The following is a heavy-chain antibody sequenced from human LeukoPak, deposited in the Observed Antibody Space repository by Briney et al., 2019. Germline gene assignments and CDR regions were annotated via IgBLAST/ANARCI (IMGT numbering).Heavy chain of an antibody. D-gene: IGHD3-9*01. V-gene: IGHV1-2*02. CDR3: ARSRPNHYDILTGYYLSYYSYGMDV. Sequence: ASVKVSCKDSGYTFTGYYMHWVRQAPGQGLEWMGWINPNSGGTNYAQKFQGRVTMTRDTSTSTAYIELSRLRSDDTAVYYCARSRPNHYDILTGYYLSYYSYGMDVWGQGTTVTVSS. CDR1: GYTFTGYY. J-gene: IGHJ6*02. CDR2: INPNSGGT.